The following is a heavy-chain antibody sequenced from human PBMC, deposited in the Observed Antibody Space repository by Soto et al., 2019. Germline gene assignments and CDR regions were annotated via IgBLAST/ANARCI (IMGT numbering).Heavy chain of an antibody. V-gene: IGHV3-23*01. D-gene: IGHD1-26*01. CDR3: AKGLCSGRYFDY. Sequence: GGSLRLSCAASGFTFSSYSITWVRQAPGKGLEWVSAISGSGGSTYYADSVKGQFTISRDNSKNTLYLQMNSLRAEDTAVYYCAKGLCSGRYFDYLGQGILVSLSS. J-gene: IGHJ4*02. CDR1: GFTFSSYS. CDR2: ISGSGGST.